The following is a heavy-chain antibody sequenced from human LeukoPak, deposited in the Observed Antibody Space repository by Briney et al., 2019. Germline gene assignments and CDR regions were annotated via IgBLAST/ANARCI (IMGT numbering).Heavy chain of an antibody. Sequence: ASVKVSCKASGYTFTSYGISWVRQAPGQGLEWMGWISAYNGNTNYAQKLQGRVTMTTDTSTSTAYMELSSLRSEDTAVYYCARINYDILTGYRYYFDYWGQGTLVTVSS. D-gene: IGHD3-9*01. CDR1: GYTFTSYG. V-gene: IGHV1-18*01. CDR2: ISAYNGNT. J-gene: IGHJ4*02. CDR3: ARINYDILTGYRYYFDY.